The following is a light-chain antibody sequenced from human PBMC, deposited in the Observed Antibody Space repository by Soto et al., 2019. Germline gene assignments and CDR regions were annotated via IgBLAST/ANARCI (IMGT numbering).Light chain of an antibody. CDR1: SSDVGGYNY. CDR2: EVS. CDR3: SSYTSSSLDYV. V-gene: IGLV2-14*01. J-gene: IGLJ1*01. Sequence: QSALTQPASVSGSPGQSITISCTGTSSDVGGYNYVSWYQQHPGKAPKLMIYEVSNRPSGVSNRFSGSKSGNTASLTISGLQAEDEADYYCSSYTSSSLDYVFGAGTKGTVL.